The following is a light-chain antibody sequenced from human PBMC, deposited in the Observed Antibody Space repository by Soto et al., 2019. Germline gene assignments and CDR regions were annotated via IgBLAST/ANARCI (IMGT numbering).Light chain of an antibody. CDR2: GNS. CDR1: SSNIGAGYD. CDR3: QSYDSSLSSSV. J-gene: IGLJ1*01. Sequence: QSALTQPPSVSGAPGQRVTISCTGSSSNIGAGYDVHWYQQLPGTAPKLLISGNSNRPSGVPDRFSGSKSDTSASLAITGLQAEDEADYYCQSYDSSLSSSVFGPGTKVTVL. V-gene: IGLV1-40*01.